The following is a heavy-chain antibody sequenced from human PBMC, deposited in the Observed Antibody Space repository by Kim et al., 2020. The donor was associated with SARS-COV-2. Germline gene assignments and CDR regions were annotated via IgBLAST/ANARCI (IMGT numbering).Heavy chain of an antibody. J-gene: IGHJ5*02. D-gene: IGHD3-22*01. Sequence: SQTLSLTCAISGDSVSSSSVAWNWIRQSPSRGLEWLGRTYYRSKWYNDYAISVKSRITINPDTSKNQFSLHLNSVTPDDTAVYFCARLIGNSWLDHWGQGTLVTVSS. V-gene: IGHV6-1*01. CDR1: GDSVSSSSVA. CDR2: TYYRSKWYN. CDR3: ARLIGNSWLDH.